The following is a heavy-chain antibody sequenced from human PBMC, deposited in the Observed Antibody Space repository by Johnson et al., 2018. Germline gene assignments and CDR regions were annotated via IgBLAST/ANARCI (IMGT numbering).Heavy chain of an antibody. Sequence: VQLREAGGGLVQPGGSLRPSCVASRFSFSSYAMTWVRPAPGQGLEWVSLMSGGGERTYSAEFVKGRFTISRDNSKNTLHLQMRSLRAEDTAVYYCARLHRSGDFVYYDYAIDVWGQGTTVTVSS. J-gene: IGHJ6*02. V-gene: IGHV3-23*01. CDR1: RFSFSSYA. CDR2: MSGGGERT. D-gene: IGHD4-17*01. CDR3: ARLHRSGDFVYYDYAIDV.